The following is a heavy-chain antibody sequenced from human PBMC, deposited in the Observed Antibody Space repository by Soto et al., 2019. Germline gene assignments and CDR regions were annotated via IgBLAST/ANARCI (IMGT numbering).Heavy chain of an antibody. J-gene: IGHJ3*02. CDR3: AKHNSGINSAFDI. Sequence: EVQLLESGGGLIQPGGSLILSCTASGFTFTNYAMSWVRQAPGRGLEWVSDISNSGGNTYHADSVKGRFAISRDNSKNTLSLQMNSLGAEDTAVYYCAKHNSGINSAFDIWGQGTMVTVSS. V-gene: IGHV3-23*01. D-gene: IGHD3-10*01. CDR1: GFTFTNYA. CDR2: ISNSGGNT.